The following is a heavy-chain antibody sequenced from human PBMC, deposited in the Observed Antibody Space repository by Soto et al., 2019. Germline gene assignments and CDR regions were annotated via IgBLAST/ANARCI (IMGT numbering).Heavy chain of an antibody. Sequence: SVKVSCKASGGTFSSYAISWVRQAPGQGLEWMGGIIPIFGTANYAQKFQGRLTITKDTSKNQVVLTMTNMDPVDTVTYYCARALGSWGAYYFDYWGQGTLVTVSS. J-gene: IGHJ4*02. CDR2: IIPIFGTA. V-gene: IGHV1-69*05. D-gene: IGHD3-16*01. CDR3: ARALGSWGAYYFDY. CDR1: GGTFSSYA.